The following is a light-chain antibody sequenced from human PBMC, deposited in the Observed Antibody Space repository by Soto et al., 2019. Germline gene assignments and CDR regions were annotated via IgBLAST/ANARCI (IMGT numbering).Light chain of an antibody. CDR1: QTISHW. CDR3: QHYNSYSEA. Sequence: DIHLTQSPSTLSASVGDRVTITCRASQTISHWLAWYQQKPGKAPKLLIFDASSLENGVPSRFSGSGSGTEFTLTISSLQPDDFATYYCQHYNSYSEAFGQGTKVELK. V-gene: IGKV1-5*01. CDR2: DAS. J-gene: IGKJ1*01.